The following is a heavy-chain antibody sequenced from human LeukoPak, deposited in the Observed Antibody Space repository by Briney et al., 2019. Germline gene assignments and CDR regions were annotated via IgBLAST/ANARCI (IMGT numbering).Heavy chain of an antibody. CDR3: ARAGDILTGYYNGYDY. V-gene: IGHV1-69*05. D-gene: IGHD3-9*01. CDR1: GGTFISYA. CDR2: IIPIFGTA. Sequence: GASVKVSCKASGGTFISYAISWVRQAPGQGLEWMGGIIPIFGTANYAQKLQGRVTMTTDTSTSTAYMGLRSLRSDDTAVYYCARAGDILTGYYNGYDYWGQGTLVTVSS. J-gene: IGHJ4*02.